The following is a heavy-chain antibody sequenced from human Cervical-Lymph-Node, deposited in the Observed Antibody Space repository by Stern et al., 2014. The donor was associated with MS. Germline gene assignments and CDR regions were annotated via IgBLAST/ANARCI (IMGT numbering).Heavy chain of an antibody. CDR1: GYTFTDYA. CDR2: INTDTGEP. D-gene: IGHD6-19*01. V-gene: IGHV7-4-1*02. CDR3: ARYSRGWSGENDY. Sequence: QLVQSGSEFKKPGASVKVSCKASGYTFTDYAMNWVRQAPGQGLECMGWINTDTGEPTYAEDLTGRYVFSLDTSVSTAYLQISSLKAEDSGTYYCARYSRGWSGENDYWGQGTLVTVSS. J-gene: IGHJ4*02.